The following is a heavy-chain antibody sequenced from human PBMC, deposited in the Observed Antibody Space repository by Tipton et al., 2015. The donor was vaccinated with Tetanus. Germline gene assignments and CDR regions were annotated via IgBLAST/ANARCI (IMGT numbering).Heavy chain of an antibody. CDR2: INHRGST. Sequence: TLSLTCAVYGGSFSGNYWSWIRQPPGKGLEWIGEINHRGSTMYNPSLKGRVAISGDTSKNQFSLNLTSLIAADTAVYYCASLPKHWLAPRGAPWGQGTLVTVSS. CDR3: ASLPKHWLAPRGAP. V-gene: IGHV4-34*01. CDR1: GGSFSGNY. D-gene: IGHD6-19*01. J-gene: IGHJ5*02.